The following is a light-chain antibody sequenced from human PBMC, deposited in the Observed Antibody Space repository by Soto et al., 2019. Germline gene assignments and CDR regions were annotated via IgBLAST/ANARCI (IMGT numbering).Light chain of an antibody. CDR3: QQRSTWPLT. J-gene: IGKJ4*01. CDR2: DAS. CDR1: QSVSSF. Sequence: EIVLTQSKATLSLSPGERVALSCRASQSVSSFLAWYQQKPGQAPRLLIYDASNRATGIPARFSGSGSGTDFTLTISGLEPEDSAVYYCQQRSTWPLTFGGGTKVEIK. V-gene: IGKV3-11*01.